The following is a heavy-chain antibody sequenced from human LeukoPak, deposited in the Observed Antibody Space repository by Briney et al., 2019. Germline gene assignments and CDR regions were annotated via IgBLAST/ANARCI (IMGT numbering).Heavy chain of an antibody. V-gene: IGHV5-51*01. CDR3: AKTPGDGYSFDY. J-gene: IGHJ4*02. Sequence: GESLKISCQASGYDFMNYWIGWVRQMPGKGLEWMGIIYPGDSDTRYSPSFQGQVTISADKSISTAYLQWSSLKASDTAMYYCAKTPGDGYSFDYWGQGTLVTVSS. CDR2: IYPGDSDT. CDR1: GYDFMNYW. D-gene: IGHD5-24*01.